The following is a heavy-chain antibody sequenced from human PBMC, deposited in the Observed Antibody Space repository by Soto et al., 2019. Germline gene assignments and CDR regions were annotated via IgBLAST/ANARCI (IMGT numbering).Heavy chain of an antibody. V-gene: IGHV1-18*01. CDR3: ARDVYYYNSVSYGHFYYCMFG. J-gene: IGHJ6*01. CDR1: GNTYTRNG. Sequence: ASVKVTCKASGNTYTRNGISWVRQAPGQGLEWMGWISAYNGNTNYAQKLQGRVTMTTDTSTSTAYMELRSLRSDDTALYFWARDVYYYNSVSYGHFYYCMFGWG. CDR2: ISAYNGNT. D-gene: IGHD3-10*01.